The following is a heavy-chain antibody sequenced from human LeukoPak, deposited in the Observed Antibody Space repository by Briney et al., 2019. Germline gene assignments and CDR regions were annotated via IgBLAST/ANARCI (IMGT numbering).Heavy chain of an antibody. CDR2: ISGSGGST. CDR3: AMTPRYSSSWYLFDY. Sequence: GGSLRLSCAASGFTFSSYAMSWVRQAPGKGLEWVSAISGSGGSTYYADSVKGRFTVSRDNSKDTLYLQMNSLRAEDTAVYYCAMTPRYSSSWYLFDYWGQGTLVTVSS. J-gene: IGHJ4*02. D-gene: IGHD6-13*01. V-gene: IGHV3-23*01. CDR1: GFTFSSYA.